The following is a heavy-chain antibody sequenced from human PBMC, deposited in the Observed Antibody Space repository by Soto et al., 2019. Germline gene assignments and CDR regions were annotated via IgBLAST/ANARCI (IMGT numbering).Heavy chain of an antibody. J-gene: IGHJ1*01. CDR1: GCTFSDHY. CDR3: ARADPPFQQ. V-gene: IGHV3-72*01. Sequence: EVKLVESGGGLVQPGGSLRLSCADSGCTFSDHYMDWVRQAPGKGLEWVGRSRNKAHSYTTDYVSSVKGRFTISRDDSTTSLYLQMQTLKTEDTAVYYCARADPPFQQWGQGTLFTVSS. CDR2: SRNKAHSYTT.